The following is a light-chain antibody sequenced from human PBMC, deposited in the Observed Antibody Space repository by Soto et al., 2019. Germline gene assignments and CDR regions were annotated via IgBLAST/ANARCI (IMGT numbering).Light chain of an antibody. CDR2: DVY. Sequence: DIQVTQSPSTLSASVGDRVTITCRASQSLNGWLAWYQQKPGKAPKLLIYDVYNLESGVPSRFSGSGSGTEFTLTISSLQPDDFATYYCQQYLSHPSCTFGQGPKLEIE. CDR1: QSLNGW. CDR3: QQYLSHPSCT. V-gene: IGKV1-5*01. J-gene: IGKJ2*02.